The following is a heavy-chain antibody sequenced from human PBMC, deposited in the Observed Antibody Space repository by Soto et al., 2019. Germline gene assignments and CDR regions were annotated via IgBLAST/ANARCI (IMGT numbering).Heavy chain of an antibody. Sequence: QVQLVQSGAEVKKPGASVKVSCKTSGYTFTSHGITWVRQAPGQGLEWMGWISLYTGNTNYAQSLQGRVTMTTDTSTSTAYMELRSLRSDDTAVYYCARAFYYDSSGQTAYDFDYWGQGTLVTVSS. CDR2: ISLYTGNT. V-gene: IGHV1-18*01. CDR3: ARAFYYDSSGQTAYDFDY. CDR1: GYTFTSHG. D-gene: IGHD3-22*01. J-gene: IGHJ4*02.